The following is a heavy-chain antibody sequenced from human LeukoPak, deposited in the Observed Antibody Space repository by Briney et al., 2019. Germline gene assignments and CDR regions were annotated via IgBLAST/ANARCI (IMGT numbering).Heavy chain of an antibody. V-gene: IGHV1-2*02. CDR3: ASSSYSSGRNWFDP. J-gene: IGHJ5*02. Sequence: GASVKVSCKASGYTFTAYYIHWVRQAPGQGLEWIGWINPNSGGTNYAQKFQGRVTMTRDTSIGTAYMELSRLRSDDTAVYYCASSSYSSGRNWFDPWGQGTRVTVSS. CDR1: GYTFTAYY. CDR2: INPNSGGT. D-gene: IGHD6-19*01.